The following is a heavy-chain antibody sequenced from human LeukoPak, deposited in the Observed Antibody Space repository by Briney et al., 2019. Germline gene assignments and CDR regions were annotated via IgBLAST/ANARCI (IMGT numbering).Heavy chain of an antibody. CDR3: ARGGGLDV. J-gene: IGHJ6*02. CDR1: GFTFSSHS. Sequence: PGGSLRLSCAASGFTFSSHSMNWVRQAPGKGLVWVSYISSSSSTIYYADSMKGRFTISRDNAKNSLYLQMSNLRAEDTAVYFCARGGGLDVWGQGATVTVSS. V-gene: IGHV3-48*01. D-gene: IGHD3-16*01. CDR2: ISSSSSTI.